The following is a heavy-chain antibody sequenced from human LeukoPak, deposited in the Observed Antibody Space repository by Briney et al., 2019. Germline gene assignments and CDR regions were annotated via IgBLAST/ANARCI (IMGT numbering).Heavy chain of an antibody. J-gene: IGHJ4*02. D-gene: IGHD6-6*01. Sequence: GASVKVSCKASGYTFTSYGISWVRQAPGQGLEWMGWISAYNGNTNYAQKFQGRVTMTRDTSISTAYMELSRLRSDDTAVYYCARDLLSSSSGPTDYWGQGTLVTVSS. CDR1: GYTFTSYG. CDR3: ARDLLSSSSGPTDY. CDR2: ISAYNGNT. V-gene: IGHV1-18*01.